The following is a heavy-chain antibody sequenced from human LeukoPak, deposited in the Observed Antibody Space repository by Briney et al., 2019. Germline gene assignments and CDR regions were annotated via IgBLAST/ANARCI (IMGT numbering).Heavy chain of an antibody. D-gene: IGHD6-13*01. Sequence: GGSLRLSCAASGFTYSSYAMHWVRQAPGKGLEWVAVISYEGSNKYYADSVKGRFTISRDNSKNTLYLQMNSLRAEDTAVYYCAREEGSRYGAIDYWGQGTLVTVSS. J-gene: IGHJ4*02. CDR2: ISYEGSNK. CDR3: AREEGSRYGAIDY. CDR1: GFTYSSYA. V-gene: IGHV3-30*04.